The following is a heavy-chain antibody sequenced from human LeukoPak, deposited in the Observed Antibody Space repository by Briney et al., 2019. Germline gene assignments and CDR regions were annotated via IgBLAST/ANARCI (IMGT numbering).Heavy chain of an antibody. J-gene: IGHJ6*02. CDR2: IIPILGIA. CDR1: GGTFSSYA. V-gene: IGHV1-69*04. Sequence: SVKVSCKASGGTFSSYAISWVRQAPGQGLEWMGRIIPILGIANYAQKFQGRVTITADKSTSTAYMELSSLRSEDTAVYYCARERGGYVEVAYYYYYGMDVWGQGTTVTVSS. D-gene: IGHD5-12*01. CDR3: ARERGGYVEVAYYYYYGMDV.